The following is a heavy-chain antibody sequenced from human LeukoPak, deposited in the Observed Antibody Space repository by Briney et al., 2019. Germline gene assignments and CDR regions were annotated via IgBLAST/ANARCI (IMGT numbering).Heavy chain of an antibody. J-gene: IGHJ6*03. CDR3: ARGRVSSSTWYSTYYYYFYMDV. CDR1: GGSISSYY. V-gene: IGHV4-59*01. CDR2: VDHTGST. D-gene: IGHD1-1*01. Sequence: SETLSLTCNVSGGSISSYYWTWIRQPPGKGLEWIGYVDHTGSTNFNPSLNGRVSISRDTTNNLFSLRLRSVTAADTAVYFCARGRVSSSTWYSTYYYYFYMDVWGKGTTVTVSS.